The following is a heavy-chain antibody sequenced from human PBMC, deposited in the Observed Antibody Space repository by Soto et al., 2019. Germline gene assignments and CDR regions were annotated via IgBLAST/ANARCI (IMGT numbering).Heavy chain of an antibody. CDR1: GGSISSGGYY. CDR3: ARDPSWLTPPTNYYYYGMDV. D-gene: IGHD5-18*01. V-gene: IGHV4-31*03. J-gene: IGHJ6*02. CDR2: IYYSGST. Sequence: PSETLSLTCTVSGGSISSGGYYWSWIRQHPGKGLEWIGYIYYSGSTYHNPSLKSRVTISVDTSKNQFSLKLSSVTAADTAVYYCARDPSWLTPPTNYYYYGMDVWGQGTTVTVSS.